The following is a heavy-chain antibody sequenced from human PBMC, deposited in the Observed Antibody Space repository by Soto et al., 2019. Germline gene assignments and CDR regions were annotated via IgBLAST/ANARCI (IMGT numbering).Heavy chain of an antibody. CDR3: AKDNIVATITFHGMDV. D-gene: IGHD5-12*01. Sequence: QVQLVESGGGVVQPGRSLRLSCAASGFTFSSYGMHWVRQAPGKGLEWVAVISYDGSNKYYADSVKGRFTISRDNSKNTLYLQMNSLRAEDTAVYYCAKDNIVATITFHGMDVWVQGTTVTVSS. J-gene: IGHJ6*02. CDR1: GFTFSSYG. CDR2: ISYDGSNK. V-gene: IGHV3-30*18.